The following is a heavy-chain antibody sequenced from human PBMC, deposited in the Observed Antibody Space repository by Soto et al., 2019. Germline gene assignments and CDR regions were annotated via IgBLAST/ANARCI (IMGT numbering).Heavy chain of an antibody. J-gene: IGHJ4*02. Sequence: QVQLQQWGAGLLKPSETLSLTCAVYGGSFSGYYWSWIRQPPGKGLEWIGEINHSGSTNYHPSLKSRVTISVDTSKNQFSLKLSSVTAADTAVYYCAREGMAATFDYWGQGTLVTVSS. CDR1: GGSFSGYY. CDR3: AREGMAATFDY. D-gene: IGHD6-13*01. V-gene: IGHV4-34*01. CDR2: INHSGST.